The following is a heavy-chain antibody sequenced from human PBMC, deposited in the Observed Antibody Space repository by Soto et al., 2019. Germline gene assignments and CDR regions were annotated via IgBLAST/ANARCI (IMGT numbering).Heavy chain of an antibody. D-gene: IGHD3-10*01. Sequence: QVHLVESGGGLVKPGGSLRLSCAASGITFSDCYMNWIRQAPGKGLEWVSYMSSSGNNINYAGSVRGRYTVSRDKAKNSLHLQMNSLRAEDAAICYCARVRFGQWGYAMDVWGQGTTVSVS. CDR1: GITFSDCY. CDR3: ARVRFGQWGYAMDV. CDR2: MSSSGNNI. V-gene: IGHV3-11*01. J-gene: IGHJ6*02.